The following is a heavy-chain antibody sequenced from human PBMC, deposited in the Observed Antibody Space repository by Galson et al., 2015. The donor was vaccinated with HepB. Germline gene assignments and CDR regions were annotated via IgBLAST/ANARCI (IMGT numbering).Heavy chain of an antibody. V-gene: IGHV2-5*02. CDR2: IYWDDDK. CDR1: GFSLSTSGVG. D-gene: IGHD3-22*01. CDR3: AHRLPYDSSGYITFDY. Sequence: PALVKPTQTLTLTCTFSGFSLSTSGVGVGWIRQPPGKALEWLALIYWDDDKRYSPSLKSRLTITKDTSKNQVVLTMTNMDPVDTATYYCAHRLPYDSSGYITFDYWGQGTLVTVSS. J-gene: IGHJ4*02.